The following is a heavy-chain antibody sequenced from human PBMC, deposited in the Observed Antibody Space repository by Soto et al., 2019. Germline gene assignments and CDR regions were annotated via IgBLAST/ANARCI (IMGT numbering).Heavy chain of an antibody. J-gene: IGHJ3*01. D-gene: IGHD3-16*01. CDR1: GYSFTSYW. Sequence: GESLKISCKGSGYSFTSYWISWVRQMPGKGLEWMGRIDPSDSYTNYSPSFQGHVTISADKSISTAYLQWSSLKASDTAMYYCVRVPDYSTHRRLMAFWAQGTSVPVSS. CDR2: IDPSDSYT. V-gene: IGHV5-10-1*01. CDR3: VRVPDYSTHRRLMAF.